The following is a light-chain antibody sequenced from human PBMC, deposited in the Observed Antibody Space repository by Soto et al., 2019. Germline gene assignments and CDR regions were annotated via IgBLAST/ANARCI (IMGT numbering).Light chain of an antibody. Sequence: IQMTQSPSSLSASVVDRVTITCRASQSISSYLNWYQQKPGKAPNLLIYAASSLQSGVPSRFSGSGSGTDFTLTISSLQPEDFATYYCQQSYSTPRTFGQGTKVDIK. CDR3: QQSYSTPRT. V-gene: IGKV1-39*01. J-gene: IGKJ1*01. CDR1: QSISSY. CDR2: AAS.